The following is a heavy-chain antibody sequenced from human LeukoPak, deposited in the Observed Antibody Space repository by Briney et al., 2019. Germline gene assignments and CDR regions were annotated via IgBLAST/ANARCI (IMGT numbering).Heavy chain of an antibody. J-gene: IGHJ4*02. Sequence: PGVSLRLSCVASEFSVGHNYMSWVRQAPGKGLEWVSVIHSDGTTHYADSVKGRFTISRDKSKNTLYLQMNSLRVEDTAMYYCARETGYSTSWYAYYFDYWGQGTLVTVAS. V-gene: IGHV3-53*01. CDR2: IHSDGTT. CDR3: ARETGYSTSWYAYYFDY. D-gene: IGHD6-13*01. CDR1: EFSVGHNY.